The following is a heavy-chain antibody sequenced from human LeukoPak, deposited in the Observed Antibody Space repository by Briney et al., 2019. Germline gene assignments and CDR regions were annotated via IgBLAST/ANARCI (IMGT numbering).Heavy chain of an antibody. D-gene: IGHD3-16*02. J-gene: IGHJ5*02. Sequence: GGSLRLSCAASGFTFSSYTMNWVRQAPGKGLEWVSSISSSGSYIYYADSLKGRFTISRDNAKNSLYLQMNSLRAEDTAVYYCARDREGDYIWGSYRPDWFDPWGQGTLVTVSS. CDR3: ARDREGDYIWGSYRPDWFDP. CDR2: ISSSGSYI. V-gene: IGHV3-21*01. CDR1: GFTFSSYT.